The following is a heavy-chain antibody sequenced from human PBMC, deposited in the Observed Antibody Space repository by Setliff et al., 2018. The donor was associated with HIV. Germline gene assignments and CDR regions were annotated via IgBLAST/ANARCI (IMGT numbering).Heavy chain of an antibody. Sequence: PSETLSLTCTVSGDSVRSSRYYWSWIRQPAGMGLEWIGRFDSSGGTDNNPSLKSRVTISKDTSKNQLSLKLTSVTAADTAVYFCAGDYAGSGRPFDYWGQGTLVTVSS. CDR2: FDSSGGT. CDR3: AGDYAGSGRPFDY. D-gene: IGHD6-19*01. V-gene: IGHV4-61*02. CDR1: GDSVRSSRYY. J-gene: IGHJ4*02.